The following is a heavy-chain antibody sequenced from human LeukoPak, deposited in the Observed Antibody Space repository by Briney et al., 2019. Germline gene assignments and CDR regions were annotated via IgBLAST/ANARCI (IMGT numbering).Heavy chain of an antibody. CDR3: AREGQWLVPGNWFDP. V-gene: IGHV1-46*01. CDR2: INPTGGST. Sequence: GASVKVSCKASGYTFTSYYMHWVRQAPGQGLEWMGLINPTGGSTGYAQKFQGRVTMTRDMSTSTVYMELSSLRSEDTAVYYCAREGQWLVPGNWFDPWGQGTLVTVSS. J-gene: IGHJ5*02. D-gene: IGHD6-19*01. CDR1: GYTFTSYY.